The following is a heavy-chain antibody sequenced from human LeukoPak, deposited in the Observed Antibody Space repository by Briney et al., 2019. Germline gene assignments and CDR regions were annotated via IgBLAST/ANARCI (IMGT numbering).Heavy chain of an antibody. CDR2: ISSSGSTI. V-gene: IGHV3-48*03. CDR3: AREHYDSSGSFDY. Sequence: GGSLRLSCAASGFTFSSYEMNWVRQAPGKGLEWVSYISSSGSTIYYADSVKGRFTISRDNAKNSLYLQMNSLRAEDTAVYYCAREHYDSSGSFDYWGQGTLVTVSS. D-gene: IGHD3-22*01. J-gene: IGHJ4*02. CDR1: GFTFSSYE.